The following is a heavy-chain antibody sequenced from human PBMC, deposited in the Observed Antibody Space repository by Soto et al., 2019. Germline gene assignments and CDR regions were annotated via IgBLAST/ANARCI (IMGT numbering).Heavy chain of an antibody. Sequence: TGESLKISCKGSGYTFTNYWIGWVRQVPGKGLEWMGIIYPGDSETRYSPSFQGQVTMSADKSISTAYLQWSSLKASDSAMYYCARKYYYGAGTLDCWGQGTLVTVSS. V-gene: IGHV5-51*01. CDR2: IYPGDSET. CDR1: GYTFTNYW. D-gene: IGHD3-10*01. J-gene: IGHJ4*02. CDR3: ARKYYYGAGTLDC.